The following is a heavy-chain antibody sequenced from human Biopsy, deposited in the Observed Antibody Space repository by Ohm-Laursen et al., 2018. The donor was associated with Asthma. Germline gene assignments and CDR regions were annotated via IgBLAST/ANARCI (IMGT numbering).Heavy chain of an antibody. CDR3: ARGPNYHGSGRAPIGMDV. Sequence: TLSLTCTVSGGSVSTGSYYWSWIRHPPGKGLEWLGYIYYTGSDNYNPSLKSRVTISVDTSKNQFSLRLNSVTAADTAVYYCARGPNYHGSGRAPIGMDVWGQGTTVTVSS. V-gene: IGHV4-61*01. D-gene: IGHD3-10*01. CDR1: GGSVSTGSYY. J-gene: IGHJ6*02. CDR2: IYYTGSD.